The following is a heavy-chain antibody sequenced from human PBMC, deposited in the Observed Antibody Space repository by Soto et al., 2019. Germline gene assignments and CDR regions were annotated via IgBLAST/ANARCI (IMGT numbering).Heavy chain of an antibody. V-gene: IGHV1-69*06. D-gene: IGHD6-19*01. CDR3: ARGEISSGWYEGYWFDP. CDR2: IIPIFGTA. J-gene: IGHJ5*02. CDR1: GGTFSSYA. Sequence: QVQLVQSGAEVKKPGSSVKVSCKASGGTFSSYAISWVRQAPGQGLEWMGGIIPIFGTANYAQKFQGRVTITADKSTNTAYMELSSLRSEDTAVYYCARGEISSGWYEGYWFDPWGQGTLVTVSS.